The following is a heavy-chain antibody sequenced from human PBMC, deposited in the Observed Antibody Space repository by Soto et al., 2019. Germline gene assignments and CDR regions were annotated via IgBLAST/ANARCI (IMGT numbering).Heavy chain of an antibody. J-gene: IGHJ6*02. CDR2: INHSGVT. V-gene: IGHV4-34*01. D-gene: IGHD6-19*01. Sequence: SETLSLTCDVYGGSFSGYYWSWIRQPPGKGLEWIGEINHSGVTNYKPSLKRRVTISVDTSKNQFSLQLKSVTAADTALYYCARFSGSYYYAMDVWGQGSTVT. CDR1: GGSFSGYY. CDR3: ARFSGSYYYAMDV.